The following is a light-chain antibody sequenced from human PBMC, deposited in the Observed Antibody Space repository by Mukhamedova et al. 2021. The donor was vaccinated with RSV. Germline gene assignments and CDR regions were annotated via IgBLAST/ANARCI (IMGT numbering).Light chain of an antibody. CDR3: QQANSFPYS. J-gene: IGKJ2*03. CDR2: TAS. Sequence: GKAPRPLIYTASSLQSGVPSRFSGSGSGTDFTLTISSLQPEDFATYYCQQANSFPYSFGQGTKLEIK. V-gene: IGKV1-12*01.